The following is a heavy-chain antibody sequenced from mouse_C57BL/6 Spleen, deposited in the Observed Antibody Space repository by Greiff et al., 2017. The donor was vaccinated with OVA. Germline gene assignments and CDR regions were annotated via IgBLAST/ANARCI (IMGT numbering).Heavy chain of an antibody. CDR1: GFNIKDYY. D-gene: IGHD2-3*01. J-gene: IGHJ2*01. CDR3: ARSGVYDGYYSWYFDY. Sequence: EVHLVESGAELVKPGASVKLSCTASGFNIKDYYMHWVKQRTEQGLEWIGRIDPEDGETKYAPKFQGKATITADTSSNTAYLQLSSLTSEDTAVCYCARSGVYDGYYSWYFDYWGQGTTLTVSS. CDR2: IDPEDGET. V-gene: IGHV14-2*01.